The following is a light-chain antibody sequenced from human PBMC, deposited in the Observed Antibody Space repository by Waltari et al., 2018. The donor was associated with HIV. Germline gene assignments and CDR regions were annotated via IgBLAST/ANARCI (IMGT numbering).Light chain of an antibody. CDR3: YSTDTSGHHRV. Sequence: SYELTQPPSVSVSPGHTARITCSGDALPKKYAFWYQQKSGQAPVLVIYEDSKRPSGIPERFSGSSSGTVATLTISGAQVEDESDYYCYSTDTSGHHRVFGGGTKLTVL. J-gene: IGLJ2*01. V-gene: IGLV3-10*01. CDR2: EDS. CDR1: ALPKKY.